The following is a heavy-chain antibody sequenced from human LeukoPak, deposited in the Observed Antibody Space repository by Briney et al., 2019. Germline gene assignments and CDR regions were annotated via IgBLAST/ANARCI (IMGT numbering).Heavy chain of an antibody. CDR1: GFTFSSYA. V-gene: IGHV3-23*01. Sequence: GGSLRLSCGASGFTFSSYAMIWVRQAPGKGVEWVSAFSGSGGSTYYADSVKRRFTISRDNSKNTLYLQMNSLRAEDTAVYYCAKGERRATVTVFDHWGQGTLVTVSS. CDR3: AKGERRATVTVFDH. D-gene: IGHD4-17*01. CDR2: FSGSGGST. J-gene: IGHJ4*02.